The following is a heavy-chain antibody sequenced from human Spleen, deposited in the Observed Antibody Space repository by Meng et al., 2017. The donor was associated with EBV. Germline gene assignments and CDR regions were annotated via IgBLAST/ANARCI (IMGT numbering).Heavy chain of an antibody. CDR2: INAGNGNT. V-gene: IGHV1-3*01. J-gene: IGHJ5*02. CDR3: ARDRSTWFNWFDP. D-gene: IGHD6-13*01. CDR1: GYTLNTYS. Sequence: LGQCGAEVKRPGASVKLSCKASGYTLNTYSMHWVRQAPGQRLEWMGWINAGNGNTKYSQKFQGRVTITRDTSASTAYMELSSLRSEDTAVYYCARDRSTWFNWFDPWGQGTLVTVSS.